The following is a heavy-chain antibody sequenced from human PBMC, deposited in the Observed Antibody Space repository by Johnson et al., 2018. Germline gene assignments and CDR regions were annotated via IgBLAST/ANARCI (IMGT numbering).Heavy chain of an antibody. CDR1: GFTFSSYA. CDR3: ARDQVSSGGTPFMDV. Sequence: VQLVESGGGLVQPGGSLRLSCAASGFTFSSYAMSWVRQAPGKGLEWVSAISGSGGSTYYADSVKGRFTISRDNSKTTLYRQMNSLRAEDTAVYYCARDQVSSGGTPFMDVWGQGTAVTVSS. V-gene: IGHV3-23*04. D-gene: IGHD2-15*01. J-gene: IGHJ6*02. CDR2: ISGSGGST.